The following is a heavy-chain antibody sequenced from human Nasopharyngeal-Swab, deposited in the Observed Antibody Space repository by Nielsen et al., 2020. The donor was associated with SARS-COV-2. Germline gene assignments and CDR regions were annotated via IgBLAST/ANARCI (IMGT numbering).Heavy chain of an antibody. J-gene: IGHJ6*02. CDR1: GFTFSSYA. CDR3: ARDYYGSGSYLYYYGMDV. Sequence: GGSLRLSCAASGFTFSSYAMHWVRQAPGKGLEWVAVISYDGSNKYYADSVKGRFTISRDNSKNTPYLQMNSLRAEDTAVYYCARDYYGSGSYLYYYGMDVWGQGTTVTVSS. V-gene: IGHV3-30-3*01. CDR2: ISYDGSNK. D-gene: IGHD3-10*01.